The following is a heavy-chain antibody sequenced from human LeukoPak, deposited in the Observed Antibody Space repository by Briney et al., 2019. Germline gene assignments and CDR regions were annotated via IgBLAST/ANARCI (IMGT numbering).Heavy chain of an antibody. CDR3: ARSDSSGWHFDY. J-gene: IGHJ4*02. D-gene: IGHD6-19*01. CDR1: GYTFTGYY. V-gene: IGHV1-2*02. Sequence: ASVKVSCKASGYTFTGYYMYWVRQAPGQGLEWMGWINPNSGGTNYAQKFQGRVTMTRDTSISTAYMELSRLRSDDTAVYYCARSDSSGWHFDYWGQGTLVTVSS. CDR2: INPNSGGT.